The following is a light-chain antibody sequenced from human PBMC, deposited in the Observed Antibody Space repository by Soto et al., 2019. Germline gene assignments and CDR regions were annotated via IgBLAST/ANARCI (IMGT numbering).Light chain of an antibody. Sequence: QSVLTQPASVSGSPGQSITISCTGTRSDVGGYNHVSWYQHHPGKAPKLIIYDVSNRPSGVSKRFSGSKSGNTASLTISGLQAEDEADYYCSSYTSSSIVVFGGGTKVTVL. CDR1: RSDVGGYNH. J-gene: IGLJ2*01. CDR2: DVS. V-gene: IGLV2-14*03. CDR3: SSYTSSSIVV.